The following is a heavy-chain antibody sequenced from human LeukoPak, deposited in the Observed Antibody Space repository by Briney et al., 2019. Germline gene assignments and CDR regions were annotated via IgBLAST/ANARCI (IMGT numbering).Heavy chain of an antibody. V-gene: IGHV3-23*01. Sequence: GGSLRLSCAVSGFTFSNFAMSWVRQAPGKGLEWVSAITGSGGATFYADSVKGRFTISRDNSKNTLYLQMNSLRAEDTAVYYCAKLMRSYNWNDFDYWGQGTLVTVSS. CDR2: ITGSGGAT. J-gene: IGHJ4*02. CDR3: AKLMRSYNWNDFDY. CDR1: GFTFSNFA. D-gene: IGHD1-1*01.